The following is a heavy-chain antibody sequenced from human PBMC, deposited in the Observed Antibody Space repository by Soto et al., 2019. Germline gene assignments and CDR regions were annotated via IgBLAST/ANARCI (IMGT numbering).Heavy chain of an antibody. J-gene: IGHJ4*02. V-gene: IGHV1-69*13. CDR2: IIPIFGTA. CDR1: GGTFSSYA. CDR3: ASSPGSSWYSFDY. Sequence: SVKVSCKASGGTFSSYAISWVRQAPGQGLEWMGGIIPIFGTANYAQKFQGRVTITADESTSTAYMELSSLRSEDTAVYYCASSPGSSWYSFDYWGQGTLVTVSS. D-gene: IGHD6-13*01.